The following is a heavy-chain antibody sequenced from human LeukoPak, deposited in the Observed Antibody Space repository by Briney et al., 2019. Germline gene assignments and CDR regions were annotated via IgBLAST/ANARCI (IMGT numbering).Heavy chain of an antibody. J-gene: IGHJ4*02. CDR2: ISSNGGST. CDR3: AKGIRFCSSTSCYTPFDY. Sequence: PGGSLRLSCAASGFTFSSYAMHWVRQAPGKGLEYVSAISSNGGSTYYANSVKGRFTISGDNSKNTLYLQMNSLRAEDTAVYYCAKGIRFCSSTSCYTPFDYWGQGTLVTVSS. D-gene: IGHD2-2*02. CDR1: GFTFSSYA. V-gene: IGHV3-64*01.